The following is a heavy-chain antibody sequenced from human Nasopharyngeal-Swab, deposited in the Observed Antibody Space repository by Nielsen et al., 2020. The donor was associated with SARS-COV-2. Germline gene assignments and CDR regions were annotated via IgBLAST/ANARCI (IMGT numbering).Heavy chain of an antibody. CDR2: IKKDGSEK. D-gene: IGHD1-26*01. V-gene: IGHV3-7*01. J-gene: IGHJ3*02. Sequence: WIRQPPGKGLEWVANIKKDGSEKYYVDSVKGRFTISRGNTKNSVYLQMNSLRAEDTAVYYCVRMGDYTWNGFDIWGQGTMVTVSS. CDR3: VRMGDYTWNGFDI.